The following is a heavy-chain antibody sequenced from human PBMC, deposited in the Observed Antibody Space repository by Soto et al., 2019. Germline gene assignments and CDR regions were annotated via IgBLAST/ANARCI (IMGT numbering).Heavy chain of an antibody. CDR1: GYTFSGHY. V-gene: IGHV1-2*02. CDR2: IGPESGAT. J-gene: IGHJ4*02. D-gene: IGHD3-16*01. CDR3: GRAPSAQIVVFY. Sequence: VKVSCKASGYTFSGHYIHWVRQAPEQGPEWMGEIGPESGATRYAQKFQGRVTMTREMSITTVYMELINLSPDDTAVYYCGRAPSAQIVVFYWCQGTPVTAPQ.